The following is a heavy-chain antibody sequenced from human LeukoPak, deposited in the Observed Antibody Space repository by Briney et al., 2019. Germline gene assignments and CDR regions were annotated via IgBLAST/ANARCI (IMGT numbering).Heavy chain of an antibody. J-gene: IGHJ4*02. CDR3: ARGGAARPDF. V-gene: IGHV3-7*01. CDR2: IKADGGEK. Sequence: PGGSLRLSCAASGFTFRDYYMNWFRQTPGKGLEWVAKIKADGGEKDHVASVKGRFTISRDNAKNSLYLQMNSLRVEDTAVYYCARGGAARPDFWGQGTLVTVSS. D-gene: IGHD6-6*01. CDR1: GFTFRDYY.